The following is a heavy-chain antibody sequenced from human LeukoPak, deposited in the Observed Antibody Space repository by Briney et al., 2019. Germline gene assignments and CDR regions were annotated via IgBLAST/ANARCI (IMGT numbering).Heavy chain of an antibody. CDR2: ISAYNGNT. J-gene: IGHJ4*02. CDR3: ARDAAAALDY. D-gene: IGHD6-25*01. V-gene: IGHV1-18*01. Sequence: ASVKVSCKASGGTFSSYAISWVRQAPGQGLEWMGWISAYNGNTNYAQKLQGRVTMTTDTSTSTAYMELRSLRSDDTAAYYCARDAAAALDYWGQGTLVTVSS. CDR1: GGTFSSYA.